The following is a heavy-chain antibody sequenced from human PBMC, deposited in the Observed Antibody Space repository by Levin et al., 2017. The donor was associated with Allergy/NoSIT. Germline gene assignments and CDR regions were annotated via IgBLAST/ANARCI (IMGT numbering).Heavy chain of an antibody. CDR1: GGSFSGYY. V-gene: IGHV4-34*01. J-gene: IGHJ5*02. CDR2: INHSGST. CDR3: ASYTYGDYWVAP. D-gene: IGHD4-17*01. Sequence: SETLSLTCAVYGGSFSGYYWSWIRQPPGKGLEWIGEINHSGSTNYNPSLKSRVTISVDTSKNQFSLKLSSVTAADTAVYYCASYTYGDYWVAPWGQGTLVTVSS.